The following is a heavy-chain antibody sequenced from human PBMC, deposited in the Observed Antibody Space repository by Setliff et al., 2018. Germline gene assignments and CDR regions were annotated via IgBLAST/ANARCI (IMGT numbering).Heavy chain of an antibody. D-gene: IGHD1-1*01. CDR3: ARTTGSTHNWLDP. CDR1: GDSISSGSYH. J-gene: IGHJ5*02. Sequence: PSETLSLTCTVSGDSISSGSYHWSWIRKPAGKGLEWIGRIHPSGSTSYNPSLKSRVTISVDTSKNQFSLKVSSVTAADTAVYYCARTTGSTHNWLDPWGPGTLVTVSS. V-gene: IGHV4-61*02. CDR2: IHPSGST.